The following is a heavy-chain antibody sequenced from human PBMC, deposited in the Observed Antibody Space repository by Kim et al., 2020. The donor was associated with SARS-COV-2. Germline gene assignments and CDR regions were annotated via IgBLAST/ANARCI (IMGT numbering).Heavy chain of an antibody. Sequence: ASVKVSCKASGYTFTNYYMHWVRQAPGQGLEWMGIINPSGGSTSYAQKFQDIVTMTRDTSTSTVYMELSSLRSEDTAVSYCARDVSRGGIYYGMDVWGQG. J-gene: IGHJ6*02. V-gene: IGHV1-46*01. D-gene: IGHD3-16*01. CDR2: INPSGGST. CDR1: GYTFTNYY. CDR3: ARDVSRGGIYYGMDV.